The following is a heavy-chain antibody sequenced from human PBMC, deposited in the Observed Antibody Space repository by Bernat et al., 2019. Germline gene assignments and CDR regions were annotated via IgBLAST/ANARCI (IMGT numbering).Heavy chain of an antibody. V-gene: IGHV4-59*01. Sequence: QVQLQESGPGLVKPSETLSLTCTVSGVSISSYYWSWIRQPPGKGPEWIGYIYYSSTNYSPSLRSRVTISVDTSKNQFSLKLSSVTAADTAVYYCGRGERLGIDYWGQGTLVTVSS. CDR3: GRGERLGIDY. CDR1: GVSISSYY. D-gene: IGHD6-19*01. CDR2: IYYSST. J-gene: IGHJ4*02.